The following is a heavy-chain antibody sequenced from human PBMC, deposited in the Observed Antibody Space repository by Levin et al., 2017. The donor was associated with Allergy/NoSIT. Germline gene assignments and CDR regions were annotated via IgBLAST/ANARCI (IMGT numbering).Heavy chain of an antibody. CDR2: ISYDGSNK. Sequence: PGGSLRLSCAASGFTFSSYAMHWVRQAPGKGLEWVAVISYDGSNKYYADSVKGRFTISRDNSKNTLYLQMNSLRAEDTAVYYCARGIGDYVDYWGQGTLVTVSS. V-gene: IGHV3-30*04. J-gene: IGHJ4*02. D-gene: IGHD4-17*01. CDR3: ARGIGDYVDY. CDR1: GFTFSSYA.